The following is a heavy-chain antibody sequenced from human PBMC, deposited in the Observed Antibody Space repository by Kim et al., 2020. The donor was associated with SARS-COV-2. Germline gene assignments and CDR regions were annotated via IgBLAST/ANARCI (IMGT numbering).Heavy chain of an antibody. CDR3: ASLPYRYCTNGVCYTGDY. V-gene: IGHV4-59*13. CDR2: IYYSGST. Sequence: SETLSLTCTVSGGSISSYYWSWIRQPPGKGLEWIGYIYYSGSTNYNPSLRSRVTISVDTSKNQFPLKLSSVPAADTAVYYCASLPYRYCTNGVCYTGDYWGQGTLVTVAS. D-gene: IGHD2-8*01. CDR1: GGSISSYY. J-gene: IGHJ4*02.